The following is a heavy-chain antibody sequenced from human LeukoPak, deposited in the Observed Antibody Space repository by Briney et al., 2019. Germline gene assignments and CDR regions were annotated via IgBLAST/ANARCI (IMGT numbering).Heavy chain of an antibody. V-gene: IGHV3-15*01. J-gene: IGHJ4*02. CDR1: GFTFSSFS. Sequence: PGGSLRLSCAASGFTFSSFSMSWVRQAPGKGPEWVGRIKRKTDGGTTGYAASVKGRFTISRDDSRNALYLEMNSLKTEDTAVYYCATSGQHWDVFDYWGQGTRVTVSS. D-gene: IGHD1-1*01. CDR3: ATSGQHWDVFDY. CDR2: IKRKTDGGTT.